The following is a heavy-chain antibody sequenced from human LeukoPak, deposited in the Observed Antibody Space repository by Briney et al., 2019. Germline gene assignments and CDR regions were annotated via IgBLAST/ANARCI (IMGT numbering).Heavy chain of an antibody. CDR3: AREASSGWHIDY. V-gene: IGHV4-61*08. D-gene: IGHD6-19*01. J-gene: IGHJ4*02. CDR1: GGSISSGDYY. Sequence: SETLSLTCTVSGGSISSGDYYWSWIRQPPGKGLEWIGYIYYSGSTNYNPSLKSRVTMSVDTSTNQFSLNLSSVTAADTAVYYCAREASSGWHIDYWGQGTLVTVSS. CDR2: IYYSGST.